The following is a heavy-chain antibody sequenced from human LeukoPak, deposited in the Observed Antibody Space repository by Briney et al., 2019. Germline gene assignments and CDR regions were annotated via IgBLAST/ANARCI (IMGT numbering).Heavy chain of an antibody. CDR1: GGSISSSSYQ. D-gene: IGHD6-13*01. V-gene: IGHV4-39*01. J-gene: IGHJ6*02. CDR3: ARGRGSSWHHYYYYYGMDV. Sequence: SETLSLTCTVSGGSISSSSYQWGWIRQPPGKGLEWIGGIYYSGSTYNNPSLKSRVTISEDTSKNQFSLKLSSVTAADTAVYYCARGRGSSWHHYYYYYGMDVWGQGTTVTVSS. CDR2: IYYSGST.